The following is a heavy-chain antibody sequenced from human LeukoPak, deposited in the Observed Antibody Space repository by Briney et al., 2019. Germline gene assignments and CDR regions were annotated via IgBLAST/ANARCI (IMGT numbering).Heavy chain of an antibody. V-gene: IGHV3-30-3*01. CDR3: ARVDRGLTYYYYYGMDV. J-gene: IGHJ6*02. D-gene: IGHD1-14*01. CDR2: ISYDGSNK. Sequence: GGSLRLSCAASGFTFSSYAMHWVRQAPGKGLEWVAVISYDGSNKYYADSVKGRFTISRDNSKNTLYLQMNSLRAEDTAVYYCARVDRGLTYYYYYGMDVWGQGTTVTVYS. CDR1: GFTFSSYA.